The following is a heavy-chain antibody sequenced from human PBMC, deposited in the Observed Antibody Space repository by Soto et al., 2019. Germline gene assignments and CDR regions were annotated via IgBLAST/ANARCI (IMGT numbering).Heavy chain of an antibody. D-gene: IGHD3-10*01. Sequence: AETLCLTCTVSVGSIRCYYWSWIRQPAGKGLDWIGRVYFGGSTNYSPSLKSRVTMSIDTSKNQFSMKMSSVTAADTAVYYCARGPGGFGDFSLDYWGQGTLVTVSS. V-gene: IGHV4-4*07. J-gene: IGHJ4*02. CDR1: VGSIRCYY. CDR3: ARGPGGFGDFSLDY. CDR2: VYFGGST.